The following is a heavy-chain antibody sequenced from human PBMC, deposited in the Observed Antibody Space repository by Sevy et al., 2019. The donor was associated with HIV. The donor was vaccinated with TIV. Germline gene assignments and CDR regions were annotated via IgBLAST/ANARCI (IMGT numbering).Heavy chain of an antibody. D-gene: IGHD3-22*01. CDR3: AKDYYDRRGYSNWDY. V-gene: IGHV3-23*01. CDR2: ISGSGGST. CDR1: GFTFSSYA. J-gene: IGHJ4*02. Sequence: GGSLRLSCAASGFTFSSYAMSWVRQAPGKGLEWVSAISGSGGSTYYADPVKGRFTISRDNSKNTLYLQMNSLRAADTAVYYCAKDYYDRRGYSNWDYWGQGTLVTVSS.